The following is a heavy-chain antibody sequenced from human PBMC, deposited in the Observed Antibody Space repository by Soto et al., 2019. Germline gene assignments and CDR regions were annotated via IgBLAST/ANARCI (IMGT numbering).Heavy chain of an antibody. V-gene: IGHV4-39*01. Sequence: QLQLQESGPGLVKPSETLSLTCAVSGGFITSTSYFWGWIRQRPGKGLDWIGSVYYSGSTYYNPSLKSRVTISGDTTKNQFSRKGTSVTAADTAVYYCARVPVNGYYYNGLDVWGQGTTVIVSS. CDR1: GGFITSTSYF. CDR2: VYYSGST. D-gene: IGHD2-8*01. CDR3: ARVPVNGYYYNGLDV. J-gene: IGHJ6*02.